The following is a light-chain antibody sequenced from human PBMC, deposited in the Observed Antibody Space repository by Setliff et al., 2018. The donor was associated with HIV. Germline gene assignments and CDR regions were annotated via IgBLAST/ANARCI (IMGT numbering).Light chain of an antibody. CDR3: TSYTGSNTRV. CDR2: NVN. Sequence: LTQPASVSGSPGQTITISCTGTSSDIGGYNYVSWYQQHPGKAPTLIIYNVNNRPSGVSNRFSGSKSGNTASLSISELRTEDETDYYCTSYTGSNTRVFGTGTKV. J-gene: IGLJ1*01. CDR1: SSDIGGYNY. V-gene: IGLV2-14*03.